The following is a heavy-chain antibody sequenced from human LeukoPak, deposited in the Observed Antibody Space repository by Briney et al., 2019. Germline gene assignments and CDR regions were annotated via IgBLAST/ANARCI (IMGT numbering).Heavy chain of an antibody. CDR2: IKQDGSEK. J-gene: IGHJ4*02. V-gene: IGHV3-7*01. CDR1: GFTFSSYW. Sequence: PGGSLRLSCAASGFTFSSYWMSWVRQAPGKGLEWVANIKQDGSEKYYVDSVKGRFTISRDNAKNSLYLQMNSLRAEDTAVYYCARVVVGQWLVPTDNYFDYWGQGTLVTVSS. D-gene: IGHD6-19*01. CDR3: ARVVVGQWLVPTDNYFDY.